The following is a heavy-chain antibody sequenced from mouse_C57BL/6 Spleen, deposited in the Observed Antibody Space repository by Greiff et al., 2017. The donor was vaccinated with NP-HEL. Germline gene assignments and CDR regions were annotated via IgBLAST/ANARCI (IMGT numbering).Heavy chain of an antibody. V-gene: IGHV3-6*01. CDR1: GYSITSGYY. Sequence: EVKLMESGPGLVKPSQSLSLTCSVTGYSITSGYYWNWIRQFPGNKLEWMGYISYDGSNNYNPSLKNRISITRDTSKNQFFLKLNSVTTEDTATYYCAAHPHWYFDVWGTGTTVTVSS. CDR2: ISYDGSN. CDR3: AAHPHWYFDV. J-gene: IGHJ1*03.